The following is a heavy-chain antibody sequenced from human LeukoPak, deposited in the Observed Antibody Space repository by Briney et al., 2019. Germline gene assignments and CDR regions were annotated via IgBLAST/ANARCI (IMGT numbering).Heavy chain of an antibody. CDR2: IYYSGST. V-gene: IGHV4-59*01. CDR1: GGSISSYY. CDR3: ARGGGWLQLSHFDY. J-gene: IGHJ4*02. D-gene: IGHD5-24*01. Sequence: PSETLSLTCTVSGGSISSYYWSWIRQPPGKGLEWIGYIYYSGSTNYNPSLKSRVTISVDTSKNQFSLKLSSVTAADTAVYYCARGGGWLQLSHFDYWDQGTLVTVSS.